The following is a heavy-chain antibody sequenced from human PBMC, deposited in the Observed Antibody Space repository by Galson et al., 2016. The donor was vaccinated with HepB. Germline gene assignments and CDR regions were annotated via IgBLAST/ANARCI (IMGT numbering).Heavy chain of an antibody. J-gene: IGHJ4*02. CDR2: IWYDGSNK. Sequence: SLRLSCAASGLTFSNYGMHWVRQAPGKGLEWVAVIWYDGSNKYYADSVKGRFTISRDNSKNTLYLQMNSLRAEDTAVYYCARGYSSSWYRYDFDYWGQGTLVTVSP. CDR3: ARGYSSSWYRYDFDY. D-gene: IGHD6-13*01. CDR1: GLTFSNYG. V-gene: IGHV3-33*01.